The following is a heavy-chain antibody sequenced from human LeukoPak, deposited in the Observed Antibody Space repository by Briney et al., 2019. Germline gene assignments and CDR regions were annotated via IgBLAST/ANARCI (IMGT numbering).Heavy chain of an antibody. J-gene: IGHJ4*02. CDR3: ARGIWYLLVRGVIFDY. CDR1: GGSISSGSYY. CDR2: IYYSGST. D-gene: IGHD3-10*01. V-gene: IGHV4-39*07. Sequence: SGTLSLTCTVSGGSISSGSYYWGWIRQPPGKGLEWIGSIYYSGSTYYNPSLKSRVTISVDTSKNQFSLKLSSVTAADTAVYYCARGIWYLLVRGVIFDYWGQGTLVTVSS.